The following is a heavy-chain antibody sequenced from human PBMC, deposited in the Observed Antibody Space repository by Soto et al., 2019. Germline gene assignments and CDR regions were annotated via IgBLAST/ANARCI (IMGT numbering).Heavy chain of an antibody. CDR2: IDTDGTTT. CDR1: GFTFSSYA. J-gene: IGHJ4*02. CDR3: AGDTGGTFLDFSS. V-gene: IGHV3-23*05. Sequence: GGSLRLSCAASGFTFSSYAMSWVRQAPGKGLEWVSAIDTDGTTTGYADSVKGRFTISRDNARDTLYLQMDNLRAEDTALYYCAGDTGGTFLDFSSWGQGTQVTVSS. D-gene: IGHD2-8*02.